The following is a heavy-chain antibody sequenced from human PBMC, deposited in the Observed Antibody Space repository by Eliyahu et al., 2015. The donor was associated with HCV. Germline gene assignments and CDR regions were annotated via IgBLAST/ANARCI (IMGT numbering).Heavy chain of an antibody. CDR2: IYYSGGT. Sequence: QVQLQESXPGLVKPSQTLSLTCTVSXXSIGSGDYSWSXXRQHPGKGLEWIGYIYYSGGTFYNPSLKSRVTISVDTSKNQFSLRLNSVTAADTAVYYCARQSREGYYDSSGFFFDYWGQGTLVTVAS. J-gene: IGHJ4*02. CDR1: XXSIGSGDYS. D-gene: IGHD3-22*01. CDR3: ARQSREGYYDSSGFFFDY. V-gene: IGHV4-31*03.